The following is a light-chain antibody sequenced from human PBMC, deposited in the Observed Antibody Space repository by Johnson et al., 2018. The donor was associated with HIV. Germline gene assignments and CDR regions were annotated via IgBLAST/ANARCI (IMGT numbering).Light chain of an antibody. CDR2: ENN. CDR3: GTWDNSLSAYG. CDR1: SSNIGNNY. V-gene: IGLV1-51*02. J-gene: IGLJ1*01. Sequence: VLTQPPSASAAPGQKVTISCSGSSSNIGNNYVSWYQQLPGTAPKLLIYENNKRPSGIPDRFSGSKSGTSATLGITGLQTGDEAAYYCGTWDNSLSAYGFGTGTKVTVL.